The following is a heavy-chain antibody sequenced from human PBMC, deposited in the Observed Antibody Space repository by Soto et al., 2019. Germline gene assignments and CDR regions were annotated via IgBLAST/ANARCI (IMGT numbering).Heavy chain of an antibody. J-gene: IGHJ3*02. CDR3: ARDLAYGSGSYYKGLAAFDI. CDR2: IYYSGST. Sequence: SEALSLTCSVSGASISCGGYYRSWIRQHPGKGVEWIGYIYYSGSTYYNPSLKSRVTISVDTSKNQFSRKLSSVTAADTAVYYCARDLAYGSGSYYKGLAAFDIWGQGTMVTVSS. CDR1: GASISCGGYY. D-gene: IGHD3-10*01. V-gene: IGHV4-31*03.